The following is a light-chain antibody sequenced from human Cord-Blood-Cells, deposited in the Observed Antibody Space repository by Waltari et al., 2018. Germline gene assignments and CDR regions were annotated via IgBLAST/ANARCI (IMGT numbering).Light chain of an antibody. Sequence: SAQTHPAQPHGSPTQPRSHSPTSTRRDGGGFHHVSSYQQHPGRAPKLMIYDVSNRPSGVSNRFSGSKSGNTASLTISGLQAEDEADYYCSSYTSSSTSVVFGGGTKLTVL. J-gene: IGLJ2*01. CDR3: SSYTSSSTSVV. CDR1: RRDGGGFHH. V-gene: IGLV2-14*01. CDR2: DVS.